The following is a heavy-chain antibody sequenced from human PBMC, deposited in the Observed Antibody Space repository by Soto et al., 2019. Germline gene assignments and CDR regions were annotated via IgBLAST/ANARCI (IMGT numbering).Heavy chain of an antibody. CDR3: ASQYCSSTSCPLHWFDP. CDR2: IDPSDSYT. V-gene: IGHV5-10-1*03. Sequence: EVQLVQSGAEVKKPGESLRISCKGSGYSFTSYWISWVRQMPGKGLEWMGRIDPSDSYTNYSPSFQGHVTISADKSISTAYLQWSSLKASDTAMYYCASQYCSSTSCPLHWFDPWGQGTLVTVSS. D-gene: IGHD2-2*01. CDR1: GYSFTSYW. J-gene: IGHJ5*02.